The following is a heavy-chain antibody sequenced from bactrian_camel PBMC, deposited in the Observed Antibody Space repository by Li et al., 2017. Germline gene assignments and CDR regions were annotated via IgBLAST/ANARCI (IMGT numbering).Heavy chain of an antibody. Sequence: VQLVESGGGSALAGGYVRLSCAASGYTFNTYSWFRQAPGKEREGVANIYADGTVTEYSDSVKGRFTISRDNAKNTLSLQMNALKPEDTAMYYCAARGPYCYTKLSVRDFTYWGQGTQVTVS. CDR3: AARGPYCYTKLSVRDFTY. J-gene: IGHJ6*01. V-gene: IGHV3S6*01. CDR2: IYADGTVT. D-gene: IGHD2*01. CDR1: GYTFNTY.